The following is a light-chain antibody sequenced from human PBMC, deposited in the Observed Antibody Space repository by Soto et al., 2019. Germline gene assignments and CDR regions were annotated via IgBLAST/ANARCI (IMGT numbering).Light chain of an antibody. CDR2: GAS. CDR1: QSVSSSY. CDR3: QQYNNWPPIT. V-gene: IGKV3-20*01. J-gene: IGKJ5*01. Sequence: NVLTESPGTLSLSPGERAPLSCRASQSVSSSYLAWYQQKPGQAARLLIYGASSRATGIPDRFSGSGSGTDFTLTISRLEPEDFAVYYCQQYNNWPPITFGQGTRLEIK.